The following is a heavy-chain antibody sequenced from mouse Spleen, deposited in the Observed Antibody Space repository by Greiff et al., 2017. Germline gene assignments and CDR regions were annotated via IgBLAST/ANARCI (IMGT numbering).Heavy chain of an antibody. CDR2: ISSGSSTI. V-gene: IGHV5-17*01. D-gene: IGHD2-14*01. CDR3: ARRNRWVFDY. CDR1: GFTFSDYG. J-gene: IGHJ2*01. Sequence: EVHLVESGGGLVKPGGSLKLSCAASGFTFSDYGMHWVRQAPEKGLEWVAYISSGSSTIYYADTVKGRFTISRDNAKNTLFLQMPSLRSEDTAMYYCARRNRWVFDYWGQGTTLTVSS.